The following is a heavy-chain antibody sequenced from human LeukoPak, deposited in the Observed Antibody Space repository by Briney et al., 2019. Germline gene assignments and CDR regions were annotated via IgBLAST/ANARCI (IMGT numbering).Heavy chain of an antibody. CDR3: ARDLRDSSGYPYYYYYGMDV. V-gene: IGHV3-30*03. CDR2: ISYDGSNK. J-gene: IGHJ6*02. CDR1: GFTFSSYG. D-gene: IGHD3-22*01. Sequence: GGSLRLSCAASGFTFSSYGMHWVRQAPGKGLEWVAVISYDGSNKYYADSVKGRFTISRDNSKNTLYLQMNSLRAEDTAVYYCARDLRDSSGYPYYYYYGMDVWGQGTTVTVSS.